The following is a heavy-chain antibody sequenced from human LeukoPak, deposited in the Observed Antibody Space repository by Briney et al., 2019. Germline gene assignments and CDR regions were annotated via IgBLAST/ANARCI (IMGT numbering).Heavy chain of an antibody. J-gene: IGHJ6*02. V-gene: IGHV3-23*01. CDR1: GFTFTSYA. D-gene: IGHD2-2*01. Sequence: PGGSLRLSCAASGFTFTSYAMSWVRQAPGKGLEWVSTISDSSDRTYYADSVKGRFTISRDNSKNTLYLQMNSLRAEDTAVYSCALCRLPFYGMDVRGQGTTVTVSS. CDR2: ISDSSDRT. CDR3: ALCRLPFYGMDV.